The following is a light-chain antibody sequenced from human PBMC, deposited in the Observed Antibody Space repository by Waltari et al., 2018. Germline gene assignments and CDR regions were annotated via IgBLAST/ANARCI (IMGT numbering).Light chain of an antibody. V-gene: IGLV2-14*03. CDR3: TSQAVDGVVL. CDR1: GSAINGSDL. J-gene: IGLJ3*02. CDR2: DVT. Sequence: QAALPQPASVSGSPGQTITISCTGIGSAINGSDLYYWYQHHPGKDPQVIIYDVTTPPSGASDLCSASKSANSASQTIWGLQCEDEGDYHCTSQAVDGVVLLGGGIQVTVL.